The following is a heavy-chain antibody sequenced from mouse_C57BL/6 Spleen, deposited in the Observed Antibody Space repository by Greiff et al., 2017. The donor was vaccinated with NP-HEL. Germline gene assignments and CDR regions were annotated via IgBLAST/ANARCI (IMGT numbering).Heavy chain of an antibody. D-gene: IGHD1-1*01. CDR3: AKKGNYYGSSYAMDY. CDR2: IWRGGST. Sequence: VQRVESGPGLVQPSQSLSITCTVSGFSLTSYGVHWVRQSPGKGLEWLGVIWRGGSTDYNAAFMSRLSITKDNSKSQVFFKMNSLQADDTAIYYCAKKGNYYGSSYAMDYWGQGTSVTVSS. CDR1: GFSLTSYG. J-gene: IGHJ4*01. V-gene: IGHV2-5*01.